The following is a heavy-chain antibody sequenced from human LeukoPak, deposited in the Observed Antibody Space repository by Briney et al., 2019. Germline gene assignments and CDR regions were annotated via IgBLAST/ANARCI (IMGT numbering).Heavy chain of an antibody. CDR2: IYYSENT. D-gene: IGHD3-22*01. V-gene: IGHV4-59*01. J-gene: IGHJ4*02. CDR1: GVSLSRYY. Sequence: PSETLSLTCTVSGVSLSRYYWSWIRQPPGKGLEWIGYIYYSENTNYNSSLKSRVTISEDTSKNQFSLNLTSVTAADTAVYYCAGGNFYDSSGHPYHFHYWGQGTLVTVPS. CDR3: AGGNFYDSSGHPYHFHY.